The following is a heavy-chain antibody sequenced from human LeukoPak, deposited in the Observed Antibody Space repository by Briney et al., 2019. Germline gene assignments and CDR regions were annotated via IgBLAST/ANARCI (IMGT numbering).Heavy chain of an antibody. CDR1: GVVFSDFY. CDR2: ISPDGSYT. J-gene: IGHJ4*02. V-gene: IGHV3-11*05. CDR3: ASDQVSGVFDY. Sequence: GGSLRLSCAGSGVVFSDFYINWIRHSPGQGLEWLAYISPDGSYTTYGDSVKGRFVISRDNAKNSVSLQMNSLRVEDTAVYFCASDQVSGVFDYWGQGARVTVS. D-gene: IGHD5/OR15-5a*01.